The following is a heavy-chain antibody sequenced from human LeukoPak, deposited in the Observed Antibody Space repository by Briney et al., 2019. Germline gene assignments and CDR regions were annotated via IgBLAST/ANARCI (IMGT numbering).Heavy chain of an antibody. Sequence: ASVKVSCKASGYTFTSYYMHWVRQAPGQGLEWMGIINPSGGSTSYAQKFQGRVTITADEFMSTAYMELSSLRSEDTAVYYCAREERITMVRGIPNWFDPWGQGTLVTVSS. CDR1: GYTFTSYY. CDR2: INPSGGST. CDR3: AREERITMVRGIPNWFDP. V-gene: IGHV1-46*01. D-gene: IGHD3-10*01. J-gene: IGHJ5*02.